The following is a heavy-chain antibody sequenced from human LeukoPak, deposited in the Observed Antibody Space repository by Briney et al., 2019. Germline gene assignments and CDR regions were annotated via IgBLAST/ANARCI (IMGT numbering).Heavy chain of an antibody. CDR2: INHRVST. CDR1: GGSFXXXX. J-gene: IGHJ6*03. Sequence: GGSFXXXXWSXIRXPPGKXLEXXGEINHRVSTKYNPSLKSRVTISVDTSKNHFSLKLSSVTAADTAVYYCARVNTIFGVVIGDMDVWGKGTTVTVSS. CDR3: ARVNTIFGVVIGDMDV. D-gene: IGHD3-3*01. V-gene: IGHV4-34*01.